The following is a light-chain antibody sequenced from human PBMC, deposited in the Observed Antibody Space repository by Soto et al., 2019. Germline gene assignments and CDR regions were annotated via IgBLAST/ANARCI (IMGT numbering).Light chain of an antibody. CDR3: GRYNSSPRT. CDR1: QSISNF. J-gene: IGKJ1*01. V-gene: IGKV1-27*01. Sequence: IQMTQSPSSLSASIGDRVTITCRASQSISNFLAGYQQKPGKVHKLLFYAASPLQSGVPSRFSGSGSGTDLPLTISSLQREDVETYDFGRYNSSPRTFSKGTTVEIK. CDR2: AAS.